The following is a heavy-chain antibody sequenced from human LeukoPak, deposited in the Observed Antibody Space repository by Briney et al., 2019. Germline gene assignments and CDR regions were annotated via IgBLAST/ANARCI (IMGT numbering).Heavy chain of an antibody. CDR3: ATGPIAVAEDAFDI. V-gene: IGHV1-24*01. CDR2: FDPEDGET. D-gene: IGHD6-19*01. J-gene: IGHJ3*02. Sequence: ASVKVSCKVSGYTLTELSMHWVRQAPGKGLEWMGGFDPEDGETIYAQKFQGRVTMTEDTSTDTAYMYLSSLRSEDTAVYYCATGPIAVAEDAFDIWGQGTMVTVSS. CDR1: GYTLTELS.